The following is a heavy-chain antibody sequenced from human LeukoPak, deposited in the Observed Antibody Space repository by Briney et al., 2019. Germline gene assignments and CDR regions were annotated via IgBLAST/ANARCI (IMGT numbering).Heavy chain of an antibody. V-gene: IGHV5-51*01. Sequence: GESLKISCKGSGYSFTNYWIGWVRQMPGKGLKWMGIIYPGDSDARYSPSFQGQVTISADKSISTAYLQWSSLKASDTAMYYCAREYCSSTSCSYHAFDYWGQGTLVTVSS. D-gene: IGHD2-2*01. CDR2: IYPGDSDA. CDR3: AREYCSSTSCSYHAFDY. J-gene: IGHJ4*02. CDR1: GYSFTNYW.